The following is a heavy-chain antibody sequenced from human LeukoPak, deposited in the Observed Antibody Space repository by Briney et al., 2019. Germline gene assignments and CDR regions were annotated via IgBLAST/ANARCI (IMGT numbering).Heavy chain of an antibody. J-gene: IGHJ3*02. Sequence: PSETLSLTCTVSGGSVSSGTYFLNWIRQPPGKGLEWIGYIYYSRSTNYNPSLKSRVTISIDTSKNQFSLKLTSVTAADTAVYYCARRNDFGIWGQGTMVTVSS. CDR2: IYYSRST. CDR3: ARRNDFGI. V-gene: IGHV4-61*01. CDR1: GGSVSSGTYF.